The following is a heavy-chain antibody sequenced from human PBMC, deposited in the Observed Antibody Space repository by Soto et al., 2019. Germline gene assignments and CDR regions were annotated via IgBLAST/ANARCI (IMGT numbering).Heavy chain of an antibody. J-gene: IGHJ4*02. D-gene: IGHD6-6*01. V-gene: IGHV3-30-3*01. Sequence: QVQLVESGGGVVQPGRSLRLSCAASGFTFSSYAMHWVRQAPGKGLEWVAVISYDGSNKYYADSVKGRFTISRDNSKNTLYLQMNSLRAEDTAVYYCARAMSQLDPPRDYWGQGTLVTVSS. CDR2: ISYDGSNK. CDR3: ARAMSQLDPPRDY. CDR1: GFTFSSYA.